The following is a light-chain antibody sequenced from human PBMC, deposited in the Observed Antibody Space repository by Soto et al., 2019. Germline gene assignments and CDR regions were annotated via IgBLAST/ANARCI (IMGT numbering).Light chain of an antibody. CDR1: QSVNIY. CDR3: QQANSFPRT. CDR2: GAS. J-gene: IGKJ3*01. Sequence: EIVMTQSPATLSVSPGERATLSCRASQSVNIYLAWYQQKPGQAPRLLIFGASYRATGIPARFSGSGSGTEFNLTISSLQSEDFATYYCQQANSFPRTFGPGTKVDIK. V-gene: IGKV3D-15*01.